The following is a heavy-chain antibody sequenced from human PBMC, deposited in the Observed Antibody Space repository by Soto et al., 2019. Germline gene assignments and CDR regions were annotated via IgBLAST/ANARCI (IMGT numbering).Heavy chain of an antibody. V-gene: IGHV3-23*01. J-gene: IGHJ4*02. CDR2: VSIGGRT. CDR1: GFTFSSYA. CDR3: AKRRGAGGHFDY. Sequence: DVQLLESGGGLVQPEGSLRLSCAASGFTFSSYAMGWVRQGPGKGLEWVAVVSIGGRTHYGDSVRGRFTISRDNSKNTLSLRMSSLTAEDTAVYFCAKRRGAGGHFDYWGQGALVTVSS. D-gene: IGHD2-15*01.